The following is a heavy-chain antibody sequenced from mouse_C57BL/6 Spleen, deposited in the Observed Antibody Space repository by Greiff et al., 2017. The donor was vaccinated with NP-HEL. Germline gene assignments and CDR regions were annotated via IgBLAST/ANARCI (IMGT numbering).Heavy chain of an antibody. CDR2: IYPGDGDT. CDR1: GYAFSSYW. Sequence: VKLVESGAELVKPGASVKISCKASGYAFSSYWMNWVKQRPGKGLEWIGQIYPGDGDTNYNGKFKGKATLTADKSSSTAYMQLSSLTSEDSAVYFCASTYYSTGAYWGQGTLVTVSA. V-gene: IGHV1-80*01. D-gene: IGHD2-5*01. CDR3: ASTYYSTGAY. J-gene: IGHJ3*01.